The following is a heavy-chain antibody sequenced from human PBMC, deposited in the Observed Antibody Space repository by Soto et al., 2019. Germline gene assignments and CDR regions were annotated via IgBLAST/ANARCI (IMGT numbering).Heavy chain of an antibody. CDR1: GGSISSGGYY. Sequence: PSETLSLTCTVSGGSISSGGYYWSWIRQHPGRGLEWIGYIYYNGNTYYNPSLKSRVTVAVDTSKNQFSLNVRSVTDADTAVYYCARCSLVVIPVPGFDPWGRGTLVTSP. V-gene: IGHV4-31*03. CDR3: ARCSLVVIPVPGFDP. CDR2: IYYNGNT. D-gene: IGHD2-15*01. J-gene: IGHJ5*02.